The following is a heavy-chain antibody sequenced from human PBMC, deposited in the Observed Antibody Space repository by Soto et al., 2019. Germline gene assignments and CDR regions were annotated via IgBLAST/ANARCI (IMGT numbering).Heavy chain of an antibody. Sequence: QVQLVQSGAEVKKPGSSVKVSCKASGDTFNNYAISWVRQAPGQGLEWMGGIIPIIGTADYAHKFQGRLAISADESTGTTFIELSCLRSEDTALYYCARGGVDVVATSAFDYWGQGTLVTVSS. V-gene: IGHV1-69*01. CDR3: ARGGVDVVATSAFDY. D-gene: IGHD5-12*01. J-gene: IGHJ4*02. CDR2: IIPIIGTA. CDR1: GDTFNNYA.